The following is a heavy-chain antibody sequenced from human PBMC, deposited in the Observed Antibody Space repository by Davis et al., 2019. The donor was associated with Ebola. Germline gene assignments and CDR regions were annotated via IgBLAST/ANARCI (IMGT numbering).Heavy chain of an antibody. CDR3: AREKYSSSWYHFDY. Sequence: ASVKVSCKASGYTFTGYYMHWVRQAPGQGLEWMGWINPNSGGTNYAQKFQGRVTMTRDTSISTAYMELSRLRSDDTAVYYCAREKYSSSWYHFDYWGQGTLVTVSS. D-gene: IGHD6-13*01. CDR1: GYTFTGYY. J-gene: IGHJ4*02. CDR2: INPNSGGT. V-gene: IGHV1-2*02.